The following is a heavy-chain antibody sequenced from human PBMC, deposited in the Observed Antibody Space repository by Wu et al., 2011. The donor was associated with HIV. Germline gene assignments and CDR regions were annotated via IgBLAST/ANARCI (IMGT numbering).Heavy chain of an antibody. CDR3: ARDLGGADFDY. CDR1: GYIFRNHG. Sequence: HLVQSRVEQKRPGASVRLSCKASGYIFRNHGITWVRQAPGQGLEWMGWISIYKGYTNYVQKFEGRVTMTTDTSTSTAYMDLRSLTSDDTAVYYCARDLGGADFDYWGQGTLVTVSS. CDR2: ISIYKGYT. V-gene: IGHV1-18*01. D-gene: IGHD1-26*01. J-gene: IGHJ4*02.